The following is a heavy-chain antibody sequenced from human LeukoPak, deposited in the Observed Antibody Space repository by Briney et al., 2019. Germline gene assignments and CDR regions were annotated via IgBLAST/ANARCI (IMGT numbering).Heavy chain of an antibody. CDR2: IRYDGSNK. CDR1: GFTFSSYG. V-gene: IGHV3-30*02. CDR3: AKGFIVLVPAAFDY. D-gene: IGHD2-2*01. Sequence: GGSLRLSCAASGFTFSSYGMHWVRQAPGKGLEWVAFIRYDGSNKYYADSVKGRFTISRDNSKNTLYLQMNSLRAEDTAVYYCAKGFIVLVPAAFDYWGQGTLVTVSS. J-gene: IGHJ4*02.